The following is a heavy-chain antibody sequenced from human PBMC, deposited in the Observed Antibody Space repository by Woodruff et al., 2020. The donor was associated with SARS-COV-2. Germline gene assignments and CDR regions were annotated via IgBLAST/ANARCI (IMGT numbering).Heavy chain of an antibody. CDR3: AREDPSRPYLAAAPFQALDP. D-gene: IGHD6-13*01. V-gene: IGHV6-1*01. Sequence: DYAVSVKSRITINPDTSKNQFSLQLNSVTPEDTAVYYCAREDPSRPYLAAAPFQALDPWGQGTLVTVSS. J-gene: IGHJ5*02.